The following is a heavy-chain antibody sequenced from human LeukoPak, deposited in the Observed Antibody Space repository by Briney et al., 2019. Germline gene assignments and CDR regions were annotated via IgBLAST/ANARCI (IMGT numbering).Heavy chain of an antibody. CDR1: GGSFSGYY. Sequence: SETLSLTCAVYGGSFSGYYWSWIRQPPGKGLEWIGEINHSGSTNYNPSLKSRVTISVDTSKNQFSLKLSSATAADTAVYYCARGGGAVAGSAGNYYYYYMDVWGKGTTVTVSS. CDR2: INHSGST. J-gene: IGHJ6*03. V-gene: IGHV4-34*01. CDR3: ARGGGAVAGSAGNYYYYYMDV. D-gene: IGHD6-19*01.